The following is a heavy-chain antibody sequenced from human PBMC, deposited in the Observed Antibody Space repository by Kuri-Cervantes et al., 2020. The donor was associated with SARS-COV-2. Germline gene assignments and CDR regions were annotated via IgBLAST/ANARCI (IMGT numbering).Heavy chain of an antibody. D-gene: IGHD3-22*01. CDR1: VFTFRSSA. V-gene: IGHV1-58*01. CDR2: IVVGSGDT. J-gene: IGHJ6*02. CDR3: AADPKIGPFYYYGMDV. Sequence: SVKVSCKASVFTFRSSAVQWVRQARGQHLEWIGRIVVGSGDTNYAQEFHERVTITRDVSTSTAYMELSSLRSEDTAVYYCAADPKIGPFYYYGMDVWGQGTTVTVSS.